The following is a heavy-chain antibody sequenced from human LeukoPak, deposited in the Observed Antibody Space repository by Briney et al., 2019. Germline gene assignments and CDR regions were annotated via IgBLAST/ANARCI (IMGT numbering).Heavy chain of an antibody. Sequence: GASVKVSCKASGYTFTSYDINWVRQATGQGLEWMGWMNPNSGNTGYAQKFQGRVTMTRNTSISTAYMELSSLRSEDTAVYYCARGKRIAARPGKRDGYNLGDYWGQGTLVTVSS. CDR1: GYTFTSYD. V-gene: IGHV1-8*01. D-gene: IGHD6-6*01. CDR3: ARGKRIAARPGKRDGYNLGDY. CDR2: MNPNSGNT. J-gene: IGHJ4*02.